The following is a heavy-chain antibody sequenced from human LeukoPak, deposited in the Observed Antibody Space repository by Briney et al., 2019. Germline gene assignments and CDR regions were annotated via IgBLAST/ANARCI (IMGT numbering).Heavy chain of an antibody. V-gene: IGHV4-39*01. J-gene: IGHJ4*02. Sequence: SETLSLTCTVSGGSISSSTFYWGWIRQPPGKGLEWIASVHYTGSTLYNPSLKSRVTISIDTSKPQFSLHLRSATAADTAVFYCSGKSRHESGSYYDPLGYRGQGTLVTVSS. CDR2: VHYTGST. D-gene: IGHD3-10*01. CDR1: GGSISSSTFY. CDR3: SGKSRHESGSYYDPLGY.